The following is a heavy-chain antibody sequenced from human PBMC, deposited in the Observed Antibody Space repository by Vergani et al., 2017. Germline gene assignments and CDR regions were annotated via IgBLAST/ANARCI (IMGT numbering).Heavy chain of an antibody. D-gene: IGHD4-17*01. CDR1: GFSFSGYW. CDR2: IKSDGSIT. J-gene: IGHJ4*02. V-gene: IGHV3-74*01. Sequence: EVQLVESGGGLIHPGGSLRLSCEGSGFSFSGYWMHWVRQSPEKGLVWVSRIKSDGSITNYADSVKGRFTISRDNAKNTLYLQMNSRRAEDTSVDYCARGASGDYVSSFDYWGQGTLVTVSS. CDR3: ARGASGDYVSSFDY.